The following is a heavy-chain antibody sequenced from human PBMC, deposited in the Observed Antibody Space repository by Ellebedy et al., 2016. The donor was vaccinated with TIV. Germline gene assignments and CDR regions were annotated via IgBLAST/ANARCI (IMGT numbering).Heavy chain of an antibody. J-gene: IGHJ3*02. V-gene: IGHV1-24*01. CDR2: FDPENGET. Sequence: AASVKVSCKVYGYPLTELSIHWVRQAPGKGPEWMGSFDPENGETIYAQNFQGRVTMTEDTSTDTAYMHLTSLRSEDTAVYYCATVFMVGAPAEHAFDIWGQGTVVTVSS. CDR3: ATVFMVGAPAEHAFDI. D-gene: IGHD1-26*01. CDR1: GYPLTELS.